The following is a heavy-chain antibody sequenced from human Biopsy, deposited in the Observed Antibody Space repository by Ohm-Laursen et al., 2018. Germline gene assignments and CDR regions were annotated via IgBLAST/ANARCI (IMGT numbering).Heavy chain of an antibody. CDR2: VVWADYK. J-gene: IGHJ6*02. D-gene: IGHD6-13*01. CDR1: GFSLSARGMC. V-gene: IGHV2-70*11. Sequence: TQTLTLTCSFSGFSLSARGMCVSWILQAPGKALEWLARVVWADYKDDSASLQTKLSISKDTSNDQVVLTVNNVDPADTATYYCARTPILIVSAGLVYRHRRHLQGMDVWGQGIAVTVS. CDR3: ARTPILIVSAGLVYRHRRHLQGMDV.